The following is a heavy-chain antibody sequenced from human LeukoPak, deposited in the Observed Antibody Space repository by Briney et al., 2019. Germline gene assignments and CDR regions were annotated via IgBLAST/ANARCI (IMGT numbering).Heavy chain of an antibody. V-gene: IGHV2-5*01. CDR3: AHSTPDYYDSSGYYNSIFDY. CDR1: GFSLSTSGVG. J-gene: IGHJ4*02. CDR2: IYWNDDK. D-gene: IGHD3-22*01. Sequence: SGPTLVNPTQTLTLTCTFSGFSLSTSGVGVGWIRQPPGKALEWLALIYWNDDKRYSPSLKSRLTITKDTSKNQVVLTMTNMDPVDTATYYCAHSTPDYYDSSGYYNSIFDYWGQGTLVTVSS.